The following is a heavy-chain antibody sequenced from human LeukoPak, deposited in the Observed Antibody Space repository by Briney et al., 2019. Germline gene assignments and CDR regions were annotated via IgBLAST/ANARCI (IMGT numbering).Heavy chain of an antibody. CDR3: ARYSSSWSAGNDAFDI. V-gene: IGHV1-69*13. CDR2: IIPIFGTA. Sequence: SVKVSCKASGGTFSSYAISWVRQAPGQGLEWMGGIIPIFGTANYAQKFQGRVTITADESTSTAYMELSSLRFEDTAVYYCARYSSSWSAGNDAFDIWGQGTMVTVSS. CDR1: GGTFSSYA. J-gene: IGHJ3*02. D-gene: IGHD6-13*01.